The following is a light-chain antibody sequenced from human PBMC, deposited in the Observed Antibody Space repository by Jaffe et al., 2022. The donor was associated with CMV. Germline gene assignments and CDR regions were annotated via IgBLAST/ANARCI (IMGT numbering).Light chain of an antibody. CDR2: EVS. CDR1: QSVSTY. J-gene: IGKJ4*01. V-gene: IGKV3-11*01. Sequence: EIVLTQSPATLSLSPGERATLSCRASQSVSTYLAWYQQKPGQAPRLLIYEVSNRATGIPARFSGSGSGTDFTLTISSLEPEDFAVYYCQQRTNWPPITFGGGTKVEI. CDR3: QQRTNWPPIT.